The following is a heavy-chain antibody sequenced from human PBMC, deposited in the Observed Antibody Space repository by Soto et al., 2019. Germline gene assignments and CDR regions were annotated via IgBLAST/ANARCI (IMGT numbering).Heavy chain of an antibody. CDR3: ARTYYYGSGSPDGMDV. CDR1: RGSISSGGYY. Sequence: TLSLTCTVSRGSISSGGYYWSWIRQHPGKGLEWIGYIYYSGSTYYNPSLKSRVTISVDTSKNQFSLKLSSVTAADTAVYYCARTYYYGSGSPDGMDVWGQGTTVTVSS. CDR2: IYYSGST. D-gene: IGHD3-10*01. J-gene: IGHJ6*02. V-gene: IGHV4-31*03.